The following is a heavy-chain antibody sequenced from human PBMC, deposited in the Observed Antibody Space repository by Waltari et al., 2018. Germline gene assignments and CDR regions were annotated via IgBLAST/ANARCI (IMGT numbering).Heavy chain of an antibody. D-gene: IGHD3-10*01. CDR3: ARAGLIVSRGGLPYYYYGMDV. V-gene: IGHV1-2*04. Sequence: QVQLLQSGAEVKKPGDSVRVSCKASGYTFTGYYMNWVRQAPGQGLEWMGWIKPHSGGTHVAQKFQGWVTLTRDTSINTAYMELSRVRPNDTAVYYCARAGLIVSRGGLPYYYYGMDVWGQGTTVIVSS. CDR1: GYTFTGYY. CDR2: IKPHSGGT. J-gene: IGHJ6*02.